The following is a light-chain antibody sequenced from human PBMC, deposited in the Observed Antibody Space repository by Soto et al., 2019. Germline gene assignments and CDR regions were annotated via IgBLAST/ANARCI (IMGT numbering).Light chain of an antibody. CDR2: GAS. Sequence: EIVLTQSPATLSVSPGERATFSCRASQSVSSNLAWYQRKPGQAPKLLIYGASTRATGIPGRFSGSGSGTDFTLTLSSLPSADFAAYYCHQYNSWPWTFGQGTKVDIK. CDR3: HQYNSWPWT. V-gene: IGKV3-15*01. CDR1: QSVSSN. J-gene: IGKJ1*01.